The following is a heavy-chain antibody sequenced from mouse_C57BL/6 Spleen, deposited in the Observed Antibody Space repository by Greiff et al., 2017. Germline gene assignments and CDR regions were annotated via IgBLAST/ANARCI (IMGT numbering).Heavy chain of an antibody. CDR2: IDPETGGT. J-gene: IGHJ4*01. CDR3: TRTLNYYGSHDYAMDY. CDR1: GYTFTDYE. V-gene: IGHV1-15*01. D-gene: IGHD1-1*01. Sequence: VQLQQSGAELVRPGASVTLSCKASGYTFTDYEMHWVKQTPVHGLEWIGAIDPETGGTAYNQKFKGKAILTADKSSSTAYMELRSLTAEDSAVYYCTRTLNYYGSHDYAMDYWGQGTSVTVSS.